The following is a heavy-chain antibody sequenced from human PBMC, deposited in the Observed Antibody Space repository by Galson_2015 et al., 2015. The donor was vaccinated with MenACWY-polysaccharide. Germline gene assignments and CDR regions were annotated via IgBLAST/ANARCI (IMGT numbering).Heavy chain of an antibody. CDR1: GFTFSSYS. D-gene: IGHD1-14*01. CDR3: ARYRGAAGTGLNWLDP. Sequence: SLRLSCAASGFTFSSYSMNWVRQAPGKGLEWISYISGSSGTIYYADSVKGRFTISRDNAKNSLYLQMNSLRAEDTAVYYCARYRGAAGTGLNWLDPWGQGTLVTVSS. V-gene: IGHV3-48*01. CDR2: ISGSSGTI. J-gene: IGHJ5*02.